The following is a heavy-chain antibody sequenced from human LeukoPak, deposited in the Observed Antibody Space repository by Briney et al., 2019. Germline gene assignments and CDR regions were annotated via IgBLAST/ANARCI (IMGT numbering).Heavy chain of an antibody. J-gene: IGHJ6*02. CDR2: IYYSGST. CDR3: ARQGNYYYYGLDV. V-gene: IGHV4-59*08. CDR1: GGSISSNY. Sequence: SETLSLTCTASGGSISSNYWSWIRQPPGKGLEWIGYIYYSGSTTYKPSLKSRVTMSVDTSKNQFSLKLSSVTAVDTAVYYCARQGNYYYYGLDVWGQGTTVTVSS.